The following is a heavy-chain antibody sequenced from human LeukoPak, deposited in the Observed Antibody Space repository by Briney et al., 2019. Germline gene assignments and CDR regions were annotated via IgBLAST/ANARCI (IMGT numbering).Heavy chain of an antibody. CDR2: IYYSGST. V-gene: IGHV4-59*11. CDR3: ARGGVGATFDY. J-gene: IGHJ4*02. CDR1: GGSISSHY. D-gene: IGHD1-26*01. Sequence: SETLSLTCTVSGGSISSHYWSWIRQPPGKGLEWIGYIYYSGSTNYNPSLKSRVTISVDKSKNQFSLKLSSVTAADTAVYYCARGGVGATFDYWGQGTLVTVSS.